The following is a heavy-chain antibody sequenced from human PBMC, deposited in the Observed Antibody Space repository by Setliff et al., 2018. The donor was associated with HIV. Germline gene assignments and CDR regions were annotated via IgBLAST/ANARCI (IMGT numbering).Heavy chain of an antibody. CDR1: GYTFTSYD. Sequence: ASVKVSCKASGYTFTSYDINWVRQAPGQGLEWMGWINPNSGATNYAQKFEDKVTMTRDTSLSTGYMNLSRLRSDDTAVYYCARGGEIALAAHRRWLDSWGQGTLVTVSS. V-gene: IGHV1-2*02. D-gene: IGHD6-19*01. CDR3: ARGGEIALAAHRRWLDS. CDR2: INPNSGAT. J-gene: IGHJ5*01.